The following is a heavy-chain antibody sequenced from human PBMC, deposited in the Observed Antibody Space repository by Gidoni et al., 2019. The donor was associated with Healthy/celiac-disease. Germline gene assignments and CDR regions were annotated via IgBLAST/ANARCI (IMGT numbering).Heavy chain of an antibody. CDR2: IYPGESDT. J-gene: IGHJ6*02. V-gene: IGHV5-51*01. CDR3: ARLGGGNSDDYYYYGMDV. CDR1: GYSFTSYW. Sequence: EVQLVQSGAEVKKPGESLKISCNVSGYSFTSYWIGWVRQMPGKGLEWMGIIYPGESDTRYRPSFQGQVTISADKSISTAYLQWSSLKASDTAMYYCARLGGGNSDDYYYYGMDVWGQGTTVTVSS. D-gene: IGHD2-21*02.